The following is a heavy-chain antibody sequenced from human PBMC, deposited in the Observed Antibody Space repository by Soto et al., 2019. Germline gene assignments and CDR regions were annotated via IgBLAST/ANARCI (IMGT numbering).Heavy chain of an antibody. V-gene: IGHV3-30*18. Sequence: ESGGGVVPPGRSLRLSCAASGFSFSSYGMHWVRQAPGKGLEWVTVVGHDGSAQEYADSVKGRFTISRDNSKNTLYLQMDSLRAEDTAVYYCAKEFLPIPMVYWYFDLWGRGTLVTVSS. J-gene: IGHJ2*01. CDR3: AKEFLPIPMVYWYFDL. D-gene: IGHD3-10*01. CDR2: VGHDGSAQ. CDR1: GFSFSSYG.